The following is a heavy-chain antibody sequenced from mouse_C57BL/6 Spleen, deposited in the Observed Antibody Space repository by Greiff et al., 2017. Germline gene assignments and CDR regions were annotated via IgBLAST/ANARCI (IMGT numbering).Heavy chain of an antibody. Sequence: VQLQQSGPELVKPGASVKISCKASGYTFTDYYMNWVKQSHGKSLEWIGDINPNNGGTSYNQKFKGKATLTVDKSSSTAYMELRSLTSEDSAVYYCARDTTVPNPYWYFDVWGTGTTVTVSS. CDR3: ARDTTVPNPYWYFDV. CDR2: INPNNGGT. D-gene: IGHD1-1*01. CDR1: GYTFTDYY. V-gene: IGHV1-26*01. J-gene: IGHJ1*03.